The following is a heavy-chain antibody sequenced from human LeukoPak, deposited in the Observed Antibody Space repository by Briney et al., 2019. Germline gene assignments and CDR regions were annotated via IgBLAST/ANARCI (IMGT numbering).Heavy chain of an antibody. V-gene: IGHV4-34*01. CDR2: INHSGST. D-gene: IGHD3-9*01. Sequence: SETLSLTCAVYGGSFSGYYWSWIRQPPGKGLEWIGEINHSGSTNYNPSLKSRVTISVDTSKNQFSLKLSSVTAADTAVYYCARAPLLRYFDWLSTGGAFDIWGQGTMVTVSS. CDR3: ARAPLLRYFDWLSTGGAFDI. J-gene: IGHJ3*02. CDR1: GGSFSGYY.